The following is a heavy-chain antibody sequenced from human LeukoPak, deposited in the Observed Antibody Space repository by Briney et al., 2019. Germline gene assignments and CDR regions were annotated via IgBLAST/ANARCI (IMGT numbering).Heavy chain of an antibody. J-gene: IGHJ4*02. V-gene: IGHV4-34*01. CDR1: GGSFCGYY. Sequence: SETLSLTCAVYGGSFCGYYWSWIRQPPGKGLECIVYVNNSESTNYKPYLKSRVTILVDTSKNQFSLKLSSVTAADTAVYYCARGYTVWGSDRQLIDYWGQGTLVTVSS. CDR3: ARGYTVWGSDRQLIDY. D-gene: IGHD3-16*02. CDR2: VNNSEST.